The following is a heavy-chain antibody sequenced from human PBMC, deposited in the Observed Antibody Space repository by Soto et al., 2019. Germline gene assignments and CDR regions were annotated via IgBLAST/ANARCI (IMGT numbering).Heavy chain of an antibody. D-gene: IGHD3-22*01. V-gene: IGHV1-18*04. CDR2: ISAYNGNT. CDR3: ARDRRYDISCYYYQNAFDI. J-gene: IGHJ3*02. CDR1: GYTFTSYG. Sequence: QVQLVQSGAEVKKPGASVKVSCKASGYTFTSYGISWVRQAPGQGLEWMGWISAYNGNTNYAQKLQGRVTMTTDTSTITAYMELESLRSDDTAVYYCARDRRYDISCYYYQNAFDIWGQGTMVTVSS.